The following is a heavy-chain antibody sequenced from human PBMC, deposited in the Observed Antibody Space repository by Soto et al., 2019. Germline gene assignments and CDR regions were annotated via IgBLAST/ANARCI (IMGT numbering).Heavy chain of an antibody. CDR3: ARNAAGYDILTGYYTGWFDP. V-gene: IGHV1-18*01. Sequence: QVQLVQSGAEVKKPGASVKVSCKASGYTFTSYGISWVRQAPGQGLEWMGWISAYSGNTNYAQKLQGRVTMTTDTSTSTAYMELRSLRSDDTAVYYCARNAAGYDILTGYYTGWFDPWGQGTLVTVSS. CDR1: GYTFTSYG. CDR2: ISAYSGNT. J-gene: IGHJ5*02. D-gene: IGHD3-9*01.